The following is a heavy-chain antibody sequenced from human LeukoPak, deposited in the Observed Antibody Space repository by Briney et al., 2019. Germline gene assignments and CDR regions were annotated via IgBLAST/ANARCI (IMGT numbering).Heavy chain of an antibody. CDR3: AIGPHGGQLPVFDY. V-gene: IGHV3-23*01. J-gene: IGHJ4*02. Sequence: GGSLRLSCAASGFTFSSYAMSWVRQAPGKGLEWVSAISGSGGGTYYADSVKGRFTISRDNSKNTLYLQRNSLRAEDTAVYYGAIGPHGGQLPVFDYWGQGTLVTVSS. CDR1: GFTFSSYA. CDR2: ISGSGGGT. D-gene: IGHD2-2*01.